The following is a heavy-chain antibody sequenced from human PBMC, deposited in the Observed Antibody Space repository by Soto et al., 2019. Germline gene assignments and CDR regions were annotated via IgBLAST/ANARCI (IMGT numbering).Heavy chain of an antibody. J-gene: IGHJ3*02. CDR1: GFSFSDYY. Sequence: QVQLVESGGGLVESGGSLRLSCAASGFSFSDYYMNWVRQAPGKGLEWVSWVDGTGDNMYYDDAVRGRFTISRDNAKKSLLQKMNILSAEDTAVYYCARGVLYDYIWGCCRGFAIWGEGTVVT. V-gene: IGHV3-11*01. CDR2: VDGTGDNM. D-gene: IGHD3-16*02. CDR3: ARGVLYDYIWGCCRGFAI.